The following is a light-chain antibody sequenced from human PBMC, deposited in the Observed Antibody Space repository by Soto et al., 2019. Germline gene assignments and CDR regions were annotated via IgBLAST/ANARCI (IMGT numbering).Light chain of an antibody. CDR1: SSDVGGYNY. CDR3: SSYTGSSTYV. V-gene: IGLV2-14*03. CDR2: DVS. Sequence: QSVLTQPASVSGSPGQSITISCTGTSSDVGGYNYVSWYQQHPGKAPKLMIYDVSNRPSGVSNRFSGSKSGNTASLTISGLQTEDEPDYYCSSYTGSSTYVFGTGTKVTVL. J-gene: IGLJ1*01.